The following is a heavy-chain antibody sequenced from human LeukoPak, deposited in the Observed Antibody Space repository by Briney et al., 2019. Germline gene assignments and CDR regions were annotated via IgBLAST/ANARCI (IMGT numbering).Heavy chain of an antibody. J-gene: IGHJ5*02. CDR3: ARDLALGSSSYWDWFDP. D-gene: IGHD6-13*01. CDR2: ISSSSSYT. Sequence: PGGSLRLSCAASGFTFSDYYMSWIRQAPGKGLEWVSYISSSSSYTNYADSVKGRFTISRDNAKNSLYLQMNSLRAEDTAVYYCARDLALGSSSYWDWFDPWGQGTLVTVSS. V-gene: IGHV3-11*05. CDR1: GFTFSDYY.